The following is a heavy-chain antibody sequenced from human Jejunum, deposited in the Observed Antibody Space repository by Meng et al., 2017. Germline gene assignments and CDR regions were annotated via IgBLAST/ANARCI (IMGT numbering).Heavy chain of an antibody. V-gene: IGHV4-61*01. CDR1: GGSVSSGSYY. CDR3: ARGSRGYSYG. CDR2: IYYGGTT. Sequence: QGQLQWPGPGLVRPSETLSLTCTVSGGSVSSGSYYWSWIRQPPGKGLEWIGYIYYGGTTNYNPSLKSRVTISADTSKNQFSLKLSSVTAADTAVYYCARGSRGYSYGWGQGTLVTVSS. J-gene: IGHJ4*02. D-gene: IGHD5-18*01.